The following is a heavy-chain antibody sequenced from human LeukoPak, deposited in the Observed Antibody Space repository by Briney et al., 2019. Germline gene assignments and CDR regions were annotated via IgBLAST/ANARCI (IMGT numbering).Heavy chain of an antibody. Sequence: PGRSLRLSCAASGFTFSGSAMHWVRQASGKGLEWVGRIRSKANSYATAYAASVKGRFTISRDDSKNTAYLQMNSLKTEDTAVYYCTSRGTMVRGVVDYWGQGTLVTVSS. CDR3: TSRGTMVRGVVDY. D-gene: IGHD3-10*01. CDR2: IRSKANSYAT. J-gene: IGHJ4*02. V-gene: IGHV3-73*01. CDR1: GFTFSGSA.